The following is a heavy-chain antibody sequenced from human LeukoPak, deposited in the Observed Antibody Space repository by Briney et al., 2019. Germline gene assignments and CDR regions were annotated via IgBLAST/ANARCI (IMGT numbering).Heavy chain of an antibody. Sequence: PGGSLRLSCAAAGFTFSSYAMSWARQAPGKGLEWVSAISGSGGSTYYADSVKGRFTISRDNSKNTLYLQMNSPRAEDTAVYYCATHDYVWGSYRAIDYWGQGTLVTVSS. J-gene: IGHJ4*02. CDR2: ISGSGGST. CDR3: ATHDYVWGSYRAIDY. D-gene: IGHD3-16*02. CDR1: GFTFSSYA. V-gene: IGHV3-23*01.